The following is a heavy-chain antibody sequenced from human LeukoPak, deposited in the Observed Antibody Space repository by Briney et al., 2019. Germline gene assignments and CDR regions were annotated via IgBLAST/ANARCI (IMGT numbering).Heavy chain of an antibody. Sequence: SETLSLTCTVSGGSISSYYWSWIRQPAGKGLEWIGRIYTSGSTNYNPSLKSRVTMPVDTSKNQFSLKLSSVTAADTAVYYCARGQVNERYYYYGMDVWGQGTTVTVSS. D-gene: IGHD1-1*01. CDR2: IYTSGST. J-gene: IGHJ6*02. CDR1: GGSISSYY. CDR3: ARGQVNERYYYYGMDV. V-gene: IGHV4-4*07.